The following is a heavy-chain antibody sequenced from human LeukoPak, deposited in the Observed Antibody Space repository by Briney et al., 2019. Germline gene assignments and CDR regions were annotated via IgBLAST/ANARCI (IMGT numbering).Heavy chain of an antibody. D-gene: IGHD3-10*01. J-gene: IGHJ4*02. CDR3: AKRPRSGSPFDY. CDR1: GFTFSSYG. V-gene: IGHV3-23*01. Sequence: GGSLILSRAASGFTFSSYGMSWVRQAPGKGLEWVSAIRGSVGSTYYADSVKGRFTISRDNTKNTLYLKMNSLRAEDTAVYYCAKRPRSGSPFDYWGQGTLVTVSS. CDR2: IRGSVGST.